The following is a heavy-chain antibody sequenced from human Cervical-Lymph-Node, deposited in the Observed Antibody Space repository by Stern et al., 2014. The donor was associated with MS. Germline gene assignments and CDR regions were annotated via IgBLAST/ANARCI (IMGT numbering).Heavy chain of an antibody. V-gene: IGHV1-3*03. CDR1: GYTFTSYA. Sequence: QVQLVQSGAEVKKPGASVKVSCKASGYTFTSYAIHWVRQAPGQRLEWMGWINIGHGNTKYSQKFQGRVTITRDTSATTVYLELSSLTSEDRAVYYCARDGGYDAFDYWGQGSLVTLSS. D-gene: IGHD5-12*01. CDR2: INIGHGNT. CDR3: ARDGGYDAFDY. J-gene: IGHJ4*02.